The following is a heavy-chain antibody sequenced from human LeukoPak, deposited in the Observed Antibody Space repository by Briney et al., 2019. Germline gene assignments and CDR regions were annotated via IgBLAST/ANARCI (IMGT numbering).Heavy chain of an antibody. D-gene: IGHD6-13*01. V-gene: IGHV3-33*01. CDR3: AREYSSSWYGWFDP. J-gene: IGHJ5*02. Sequence: PGGSLRLSCAASGFTFSSYGMHWVRQAPGKGLEWVAVIWYDGSNKYYADSVKGRFTISRDNSKNTLYLQMNSLRAEDTAVYYCAREYSSSWYGWFDPWGQGTLVTVSS. CDR2: IWYDGSNK. CDR1: GFTFSSYG.